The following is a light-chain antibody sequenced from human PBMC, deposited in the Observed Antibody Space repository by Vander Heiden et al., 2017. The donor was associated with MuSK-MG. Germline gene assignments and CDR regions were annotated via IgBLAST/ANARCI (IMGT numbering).Light chain of an antibody. CDR1: KLGEKY. CDR2: QDN. CDR3: LAWDIRTVV. Sequence: SYKLTQLSSVSVSPGRTASITCSGDKLGEKYACWYQQKPGKSPGCGIYQDNKRPSGISERFYGSNSGNTANLTIRGTQAMEQADDYCLAWDIRTVVFDGGTKLTVL. V-gene: IGLV3-1*01. J-gene: IGLJ2*01.